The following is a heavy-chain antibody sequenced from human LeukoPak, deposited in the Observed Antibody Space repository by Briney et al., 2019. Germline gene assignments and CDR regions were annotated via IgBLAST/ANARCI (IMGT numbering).Heavy chain of an antibody. J-gene: IGHJ4*02. CDR1: GFTFSTYG. Sequence: GGSLGLSCAASGFTFSTYGMHWVRQAPGRGLEWVAFIRHDGSDKYYADSVKGRFTISRDNSKNTVYLQMNSLRPEDTALYYCARHLSGVTGYTYGRGIDYWGQGTLVTVSS. V-gene: IGHV3-30*02. CDR3: ARHLSGVTGYTYGRGIDY. CDR2: IRHDGSDK. D-gene: IGHD5-18*01.